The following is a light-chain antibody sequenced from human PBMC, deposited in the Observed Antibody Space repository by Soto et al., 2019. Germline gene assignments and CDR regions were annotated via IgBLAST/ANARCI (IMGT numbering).Light chain of an antibody. CDR1: QSVSSSY. J-gene: IGKJ1*01. CDR2: GAS. CDR3: QQYGSSCWT. V-gene: IGKV3-20*01. Sequence: EIVLTQSPCTLSLSPGERATLSCRASQSVSSSYLAWYQQKPGQAPRLLIYGASSRATGIPDRFSGSGSGTDFTLTISRLEPEDFAVYYCQQYGSSCWTFGQGTKVDI.